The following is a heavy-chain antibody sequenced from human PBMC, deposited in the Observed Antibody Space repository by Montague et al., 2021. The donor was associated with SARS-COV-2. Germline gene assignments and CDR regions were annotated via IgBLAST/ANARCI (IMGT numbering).Heavy chain of an antibody. J-gene: IGHJ6*02. Sequence: SETLSLTCAVSDGSISSPNWWNWVRQPPGKGLEWIGEIYYTGNTNYNPSLKSRVTIFIEKAKNHFSLQLSSVTAADTAVYYCARGGTYHYGMDVWGQGTTVAVSS. CDR1: DGSISSPNW. D-gene: IGHD3-16*01. CDR3: ARGGTYHYGMDV. V-gene: IGHV4-4*02. CDR2: IYYTGNT.